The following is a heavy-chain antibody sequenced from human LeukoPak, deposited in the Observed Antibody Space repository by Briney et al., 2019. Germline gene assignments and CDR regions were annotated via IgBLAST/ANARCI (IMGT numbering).Heavy chain of an antibody. CDR2: ISGSGGST. Sequence: GGSLRLSCAASGFTFSSYAMSWVRQAPGKGLEWVSAISGSGGSTYYADSVKGRFTISRDDSKNTLYLRMNSLRAEDTAVYYCAKVKSDLLWFGEPNGRYYFDYWGQGTLVTVSS. CDR3: AKVKSDLLWFGEPNGRYYFDY. D-gene: IGHD3-10*01. J-gene: IGHJ4*02. V-gene: IGHV3-23*01. CDR1: GFTFSSYA.